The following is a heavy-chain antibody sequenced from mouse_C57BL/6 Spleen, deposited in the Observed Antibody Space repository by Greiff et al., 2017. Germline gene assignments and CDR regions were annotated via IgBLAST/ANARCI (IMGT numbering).Heavy chain of an antibody. CDR3: ARQRDSDFGYYGSSYDAMDY. V-gene: IGHV5-6*01. CDR2: ISSGGSYT. Sequence: EVQLVESGGDLVKPGGSLKLPCAASGFTFSSYGMSWVRQTPDKRLEWVATISSGGSYTYYPDSVKGRFTISRDNAKNTLYLQMSSLKSEDTAMYYCARQRDSDFGYYGSSYDAMDYWGQGTSVTVSS. D-gene: IGHD1-1*01. CDR1: GFTFSSYG. J-gene: IGHJ4*01.